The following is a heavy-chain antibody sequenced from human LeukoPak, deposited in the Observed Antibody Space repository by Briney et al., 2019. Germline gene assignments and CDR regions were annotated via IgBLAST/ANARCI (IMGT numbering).Heavy chain of an antibody. Sequence: GGSLRLSCAASGFTVSSNYMSWVRQAPGKGLEWVSVIYSGGSTYYADSVKGRFTISRDNSKNTLYLQMNSLRAEDTAVYYCAKHYMTWNSYENYWGQGTLVTVSS. V-gene: IGHV3-53*01. CDR3: AKHYMTWNSYENY. J-gene: IGHJ4*02. CDR1: GFTVSSNY. D-gene: IGHD5-18*01. CDR2: IYSGGST.